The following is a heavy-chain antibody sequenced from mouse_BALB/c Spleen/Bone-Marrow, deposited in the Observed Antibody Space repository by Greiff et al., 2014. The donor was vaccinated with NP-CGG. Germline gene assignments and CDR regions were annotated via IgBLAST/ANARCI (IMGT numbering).Heavy chain of an antibody. D-gene: IGHD1-3*01. J-gene: IGHJ1*01. CDR3: ARWGKGYFDV. Sequence: QVQLQQSGAELVKPGASVKLSCKASGYNFISYWIHWVKQRPGQGLEWIGEINPGNGRTNYNEKFKNKATLTIDKSSSTAYMQLSRLTSEDPAVYYCARWGKGYFDVWGAGTTVTVSS. CDR1: GYNFISYW. CDR2: INPGNGRT. V-gene: IGHV1S81*02.